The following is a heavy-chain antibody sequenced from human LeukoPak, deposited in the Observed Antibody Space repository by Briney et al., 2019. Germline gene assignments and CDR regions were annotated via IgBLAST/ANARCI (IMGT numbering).Heavy chain of an antibody. CDR2: IYTSGST. CDR1: GGSISSYY. Sequence: SETLSLTCTVSGGSISSYYWSWIRQPAGKGLEWIGRIYTSGSTNYNPSLKSRVTMSVDTSKNQFSLKLSSVTAADTAVYYCARGVIVVVPAAISWEGFDPWGQGTLVTVSS. D-gene: IGHD2-2*01. CDR3: ARGVIVVVPAAISWEGFDP. J-gene: IGHJ5*02. V-gene: IGHV4-4*07.